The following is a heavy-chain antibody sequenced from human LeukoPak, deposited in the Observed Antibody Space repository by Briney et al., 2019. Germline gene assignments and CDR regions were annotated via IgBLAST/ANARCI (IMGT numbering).Heavy chain of an antibody. CDR1: GDFIRSYW. D-gene: IGHD1-26*01. Sequence: SETLSFTCDVSGDFIRSYWWGWVRQPAGKGLEWIGRIYATGSTKFNPSLKSRLTTSMDTSTNQLSLKLSLKLTSVTAADTAVYFCARQGYTASYYFLDFWSQGTLVTVSP. J-gene: IGHJ4*02. CDR2: IYATGST. CDR3: ARQGYTASYYFLDF. V-gene: IGHV4-4*07.